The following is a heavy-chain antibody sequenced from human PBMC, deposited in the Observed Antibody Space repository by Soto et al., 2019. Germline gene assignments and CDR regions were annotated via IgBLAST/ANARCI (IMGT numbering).Heavy chain of an antibody. CDR2: IYYRGST. J-gene: IGHJ4*02. Sequence: QLQLPESGPGLVKPSETMYLTCTVSGGSISSRSYYWGWIRQPPGKGLEWIGSIYYRGSTYYHPSLKSRVTIAIATSMSECSLKLSSVTAADTAVYYGARGVYDFLHKYFDYRVQGTLDTVTS. CDR1: GGSISSRSYY. V-gene: IGHV4-39*01. D-gene: IGHD3-3*01. CDR3: ARGVYDFLHKYFDY.